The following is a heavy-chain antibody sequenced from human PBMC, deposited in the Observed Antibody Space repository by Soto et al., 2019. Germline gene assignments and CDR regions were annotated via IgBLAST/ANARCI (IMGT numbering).Heavy chain of an antibody. CDR3: AGRARDGDYASHYYYYGMDV. V-gene: IGHV4-34*01. CDR2: INHSGST. CDR1: GGSFSGYY. Sequence: PSETLSLTCAVYGGSFSGYYWSWIRQPPGKGLEWIGEINHSGSTNYNPSLKSRVTISVDTSKNQFSLKLSSVTAADTAVYYCAGRARDGDYASHYYYYGMDVWGQGTTVTVSS. D-gene: IGHD4-17*01. J-gene: IGHJ6*02.